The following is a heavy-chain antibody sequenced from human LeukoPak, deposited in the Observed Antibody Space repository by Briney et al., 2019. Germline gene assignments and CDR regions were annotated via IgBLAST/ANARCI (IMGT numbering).Heavy chain of an antibody. J-gene: IGHJ5*02. Sequence: ASVKVSCKASGYTFTSYYMHWVRQAPGQGREWMGWINPNSGDTYNAQKFQGRVTMTRDTSISTAYMELSRLRFDDTAVYYCARDRYYGSGSYYSFNWFDPWGQGTLVTVSS. CDR1: GYTFTSYY. V-gene: IGHV1-2*02. CDR2: INPNSGDT. CDR3: ARDRYYGSGSYYSFNWFDP. D-gene: IGHD3-10*01.